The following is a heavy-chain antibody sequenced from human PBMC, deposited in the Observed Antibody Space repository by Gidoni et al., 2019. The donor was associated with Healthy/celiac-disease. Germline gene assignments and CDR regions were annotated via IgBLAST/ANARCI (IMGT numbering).Heavy chain of an antibody. CDR3: ARGQIAARGGGGNHGWFDP. Sequence: QVQLVQSGAEVKKPGASVTVSCTASGYTFTSCGISWVRQAPGQGLEWMGWISAYNGNTNYAQKLQGRVTMTTDTSTSTAYMDVRSLRSDDTAVYYCARGQIAARGGGGNHGWFDPWGQGTLVTVSS. CDR2: ISAYNGNT. J-gene: IGHJ5*02. V-gene: IGHV1-18*01. CDR1: GYTFTSCG. D-gene: IGHD6-13*01.